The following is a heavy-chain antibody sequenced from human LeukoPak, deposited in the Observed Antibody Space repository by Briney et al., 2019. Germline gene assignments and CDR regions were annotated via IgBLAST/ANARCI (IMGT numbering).Heavy chain of an antibody. CDR1: GFTFSSYA. CDR2: ISGSGGST. CDR3: AKEPTSYSSGWYFHH. Sequence: GGSLRLSCAASGFTFSSYAMSWVRQAPGKGLEWVSGISGSGGSTYYADSVKGRFTISRDNSKNTLDLQMFSLRAEDTAVYYCAKEPTSYSSGWYFHHWGQGTLVTVSS. V-gene: IGHV3-23*01. J-gene: IGHJ1*01. D-gene: IGHD6-25*01.